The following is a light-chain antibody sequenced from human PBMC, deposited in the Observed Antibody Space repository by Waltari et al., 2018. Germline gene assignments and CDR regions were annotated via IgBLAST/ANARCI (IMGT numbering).Light chain of an antibody. CDR3: HVWDANTVM. J-gene: IGLJ3*02. CDR2: LDS. CDR1: NIGSRS. Sequence: SSVLTQAPSVSVAPGQTATVTCGGDNIGSRSVHWYQQKPGRAPVLVVYLDSDRPPGIPGRFSGSKSGNAATLTIGRVEAGDEADYYCHVWDANTVMFGGGTKLTVL. V-gene: IGLV3-21*02.